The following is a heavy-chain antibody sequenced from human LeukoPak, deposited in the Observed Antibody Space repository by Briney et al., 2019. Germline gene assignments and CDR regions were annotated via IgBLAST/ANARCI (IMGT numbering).Heavy chain of an antibody. V-gene: IGHV3-74*01. CDR1: GFTFSSYW. CDR3: ARDGRGWLTSPKVDY. D-gene: IGHD5-12*01. Sequence: GGSLRLSCAASGFTFSSYWMHWVRQAPGKGLVWVSRINSDGSSTSYADSVKGRFTFSRDNAKNTLYLQMNSLRAEDTAVYYCARDGRGWLTSPKVDYWGQGTLVTVSS. J-gene: IGHJ4*02. CDR2: INSDGSST.